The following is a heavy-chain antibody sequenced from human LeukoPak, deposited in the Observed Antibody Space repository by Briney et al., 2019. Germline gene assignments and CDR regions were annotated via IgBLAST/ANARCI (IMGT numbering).Heavy chain of an antibody. Sequence: SETLSLTCAVYGGSFSGYYWSWIRQPPGKGLEWIGRIYTSGSTNYNPSLKSRVTMSVDTSKNQFSLKLSSVTAADTAVYYCARGLLADFDYWGQGTLVTVSS. CDR2: IYTSGST. CDR1: GGSFSGYY. D-gene: IGHD2-15*01. V-gene: IGHV4-59*10. CDR3: ARGLLADFDY. J-gene: IGHJ4*02.